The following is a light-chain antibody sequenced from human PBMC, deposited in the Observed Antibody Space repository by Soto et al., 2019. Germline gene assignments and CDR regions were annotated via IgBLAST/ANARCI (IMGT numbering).Light chain of an antibody. CDR2: GAS. CDR1: QSITSRY. CDR3: QQYGSSPPYT. J-gene: IGKJ2*01. V-gene: IGKV3-20*01. Sequence: IVLTQSPGTLSFSRGEGATLSRRASQSITSRYLAWYQQKPGQAPRLLIYGASTRATGIPDRFSGSGSGTDFTLTISRLEPEDFAVYYCQQYGSSPPYTFGQGTKVDIK.